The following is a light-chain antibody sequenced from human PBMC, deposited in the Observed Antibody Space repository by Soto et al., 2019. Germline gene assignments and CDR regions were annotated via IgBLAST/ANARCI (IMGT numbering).Light chain of an antibody. CDR1: QSISRS. V-gene: IGKV3-15*01. J-gene: IGKJ2*01. Sequence: EIVLTQSPAILSVSPGERATLSCRASQSISRSLAWYQQKPGQAPRLLISDASTRATGIPARFSGSGSGTDFTLTISRLEPEDFAVYYCQQYAGLPYTFGQGTKLEIK. CDR2: DAS. CDR3: QQYAGLPYT.